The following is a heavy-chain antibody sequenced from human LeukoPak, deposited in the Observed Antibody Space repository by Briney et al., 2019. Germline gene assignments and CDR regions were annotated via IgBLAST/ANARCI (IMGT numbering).Heavy chain of an antibody. CDR1: GGSISRSF. CDR2: IDYSGNT. CDR3: ARLRDSTTGEFDY. V-gene: IGHV4-59*12. Sequence: SETLSLTCTVSGGSISRSFWSWIRQPPGKGLEWIGYIDYSGNTNYNPSLKSRVTILLDTSMDQFSLKLSSVTAADTAVYYCARLRDSTTGEFDYWGQGALVTVSS. D-gene: IGHD5/OR15-5a*01. J-gene: IGHJ4*02.